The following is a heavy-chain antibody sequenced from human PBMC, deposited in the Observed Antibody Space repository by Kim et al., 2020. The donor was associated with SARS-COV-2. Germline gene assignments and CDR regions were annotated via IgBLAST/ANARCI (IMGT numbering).Heavy chain of an antibody. CDR1: GFTFSSYG. V-gene: IGHV3-33*08. J-gene: IGHJ6*02. Sequence: GGSLRLSCAASGFTFSSYGMHWVRQAPGKGLEWVAVIWYDGSNKYYADSVKGRFTISRDNSKNTLYLQMNSLRAEDTAVYYCARDGGYSYGDSDYYYFGVDVGGQGTGDTVPS. D-gene: IGHD5-18*01. CDR3: ARDGGYSYGDSDYYYFGVDV. CDR2: IWYDGSNK.